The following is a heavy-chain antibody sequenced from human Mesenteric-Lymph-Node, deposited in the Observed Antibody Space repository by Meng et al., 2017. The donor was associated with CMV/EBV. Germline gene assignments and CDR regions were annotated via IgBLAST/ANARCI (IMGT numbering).Heavy chain of an antibody. J-gene: IGHJ6*02. Sequence: SETLSLTCSVSGGSISSSNYSWGWIRQPPGRGLEWIGTMYYSWDTKYNPSLKSRVTISVDTSENQFSLRLTSVTAADTAVYYCARSKHVVRDYGDPSGPEYTDNTMDVWGQGSTVTVSS. V-gene: IGHV4-39*01. D-gene: IGHD4-17*01. CDR1: GGSISSSNYS. CDR2: MYYSWDT. CDR3: ARSKHVVRDYGDPSGPEYTDNTMDV.